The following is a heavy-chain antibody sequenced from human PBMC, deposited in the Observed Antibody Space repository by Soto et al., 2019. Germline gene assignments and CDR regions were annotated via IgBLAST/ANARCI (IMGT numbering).Heavy chain of an antibody. J-gene: IGHJ6*02. CDR3: AREDILTGYQYNYYGMEV. D-gene: IGHD3-9*01. Sequence: PGGSLRLSCAASGFTFSSYGMHWVRQAPGKGLEWVAVIWYDGSNKYYVDSVKGRFTISRDNSKNTLYLEMNSLRAEDTAVYYCAREDILTGYQYNYYGMEVWGHATTVTVSS. V-gene: IGHV3-33*01. CDR2: IWYDGSNK. CDR1: GFTFSSYG.